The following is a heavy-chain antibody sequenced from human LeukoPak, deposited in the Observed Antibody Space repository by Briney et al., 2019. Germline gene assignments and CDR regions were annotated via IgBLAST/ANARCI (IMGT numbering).Heavy chain of an antibody. CDR3: ARAITFGGVIVIRFDY. CDR2: ISAYNGNT. CDR1: GYTFTSYG. J-gene: IGHJ4*02. V-gene: IGHV1-18*01. D-gene: IGHD3-16*02. Sequence: ASVMVSCKASGYTFTSYGISWVRQAPGQGLEWMGWISAYNGNTNYAQKLQGRVTMTTDTSTSTAYMELRSLRSDDTAVYYCARAITFGGVIVIRFDYWGQGTLVTVSS.